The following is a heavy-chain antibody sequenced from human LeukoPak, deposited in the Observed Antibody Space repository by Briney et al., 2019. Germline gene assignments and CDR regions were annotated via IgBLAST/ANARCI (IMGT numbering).Heavy chain of an antibody. V-gene: IGHV3-53*01. D-gene: IGHD3-22*01. CDR2: IYNDGHT. CDR3: ARGLFLSGYLDAFDI. Sequence: GGSLRLSCAASGFIVNNKYMTWVRQAPGKGLEWVSLIYNDGHTYYADSVKGRCTISRDNSKNTLYLQMNSLRVEDTAVYYCARGLFLSGYLDAFDIWGQGTVVTASS. J-gene: IGHJ3*02. CDR1: GFIVNNKY.